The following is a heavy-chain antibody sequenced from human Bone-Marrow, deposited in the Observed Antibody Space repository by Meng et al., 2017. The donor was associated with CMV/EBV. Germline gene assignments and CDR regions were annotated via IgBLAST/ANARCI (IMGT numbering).Heavy chain of an antibody. V-gene: IGHV3-30*02. D-gene: IGHD3-3*01. Sequence: GESLKISCAASGFTFSSYGMHWVRQAPGKGLERVAFIRYDGSNKYYADSVKGRFTISRDNSKNTLYLQMNSLRAEDTAVYYCAKDLSPYDFWTRVYYYGMDVWGQGTTVTVSS. CDR2: IRYDGSNK. J-gene: IGHJ6*02. CDR3: AKDLSPYDFWTRVYYYGMDV. CDR1: GFTFSSYG.